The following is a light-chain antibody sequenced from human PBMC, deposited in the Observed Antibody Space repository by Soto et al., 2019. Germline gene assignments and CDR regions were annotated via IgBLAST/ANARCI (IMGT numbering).Light chain of an antibody. Sequence: QSALTQPASVSGSPGQSITISCTGTSSDIGGYYYVSWYQHHQGKAPKLLIYQVTNRPSRVSNRFSGSKSGNTASLTISGLQADDEADYYCTSYSSSDIFYVFGTGTKVTVL. V-gene: IGLV2-14*01. J-gene: IGLJ1*01. CDR2: QVT. CDR3: TSYSSSDIFYV. CDR1: SSDIGGYYY.